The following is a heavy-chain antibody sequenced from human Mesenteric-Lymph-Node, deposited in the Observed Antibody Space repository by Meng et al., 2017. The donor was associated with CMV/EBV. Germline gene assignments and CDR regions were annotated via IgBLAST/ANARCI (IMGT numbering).Heavy chain of an antibody. J-gene: IGHJ5*02. D-gene: IGHD2-2*01. CDR2: ISYSGSP. CDR1: VSSDTYY. CDR3: ARVLVYCSSTNCFNWFDP. Sequence: VSSDTYYWSWIRQPPGKGLECIGYISYSGSPNYNPSLKSRVTISVDTSKNQFSLKLSSVTAADTAVYYCARVLVYCSSTNCFNWFDPWGQGTLVTVS. V-gene: IGHV4-61*01.